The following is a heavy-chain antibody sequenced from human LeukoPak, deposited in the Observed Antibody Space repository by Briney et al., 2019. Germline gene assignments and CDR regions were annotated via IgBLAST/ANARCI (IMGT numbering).Heavy chain of an antibody. Sequence: GGSLRLSCAASGFTFSSFGMHWVRQAPGKGLEWVAAISYDGDDKYYADSVKGRFTISRDNSKNTLYLQMNSLRADDTAVYFCAKDRHPYYDTSGPLFDYWGQGTLVPVSS. CDR1: GFTFSSFG. J-gene: IGHJ4*02. V-gene: IGHV3-30*18. D-gene: IGHD3-22*01. CDR3: AKDRHPYYDTSGPLFDY. CDR2: ISYDGDDK.